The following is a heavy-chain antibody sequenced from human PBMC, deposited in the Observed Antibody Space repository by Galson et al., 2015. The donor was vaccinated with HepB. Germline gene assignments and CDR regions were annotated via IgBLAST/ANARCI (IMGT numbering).Heavy chain of an antibody. Sequence: SLRLSCAASGFTFDDYTMHWVRQAPGKGLEWVSLISWDGGSTYYADSVKGRFTISRDNSKNSLYLQMNSLRTEDTALYYCAKEGGIWSGYPETYYFDYWGQGTLVTVSS. CDR2: ISWDGGST. D-gene: IGHD3-3*01. V-gene: IGHV3-43*01. J-gene: IGHJ4*02. CDR3: AKEGGIWSGYPETYYFDY. CDR1: GFTFDDYT.